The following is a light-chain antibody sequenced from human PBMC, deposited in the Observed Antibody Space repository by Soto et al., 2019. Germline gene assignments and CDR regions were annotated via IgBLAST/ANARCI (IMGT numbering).Light chain of an antibody. V-gene: IGKV3-20*01. J-gene: IGKJ1*01. CDR2: GAS. CDR3: QQYGSLSWT. CDR1: QSVGSN. Sequence: EIVMTQSPATLSVSPGERATLSCRASQSVGSNLAWYQQKPGQAPRLLIYGASTRATGVPDRFSGSGSGTDFTLTISRLEPEDFAVYHCQQYGSLSWTFGQGTKVDIK.